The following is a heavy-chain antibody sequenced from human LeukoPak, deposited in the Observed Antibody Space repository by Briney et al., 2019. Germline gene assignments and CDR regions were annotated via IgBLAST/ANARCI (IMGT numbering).Heavy chain of an antibody. CDR1: GYTFTGYY. J-gene: IGHJ5*02. Sequence: GASVKVSCKASGYTFTGYYMHWVRQAPGQGLEWMGWINPNSGGTNYAQKFQGRVTMTRNTSISTAYMELSSLRSEDTAVYYCARGSHCSGGSCYSSDWFDPWGQGTLVTVSS. D-gene: IGHD2-15*01. CDR2: INPNSGGT. CDR3: ARGSHCSGGSCYSSDWFDP. V-gene: IGHV1-2*02.